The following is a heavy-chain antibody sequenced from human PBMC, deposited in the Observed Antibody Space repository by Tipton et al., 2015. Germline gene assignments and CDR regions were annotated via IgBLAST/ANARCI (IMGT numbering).Heavy chain of an antibody. D-gene: IGHD1-26*01. V-gene: IGHV4-61*01. Sequence: TLSLTCTVSGGSVSSGSYHWGWIRQAPGKGLEWIGYISHWDGTNYNPSLKSRVTISLDTSKSQFSLRLTSMTAADTAVYYCARDIEHGMDVWGQGTTVTVSS. CDR1: GGSVSSGSYH. J-gene: IGHJ6*02. CDR3: ARDIEHGMDV. CDR2: ISHWDGT.